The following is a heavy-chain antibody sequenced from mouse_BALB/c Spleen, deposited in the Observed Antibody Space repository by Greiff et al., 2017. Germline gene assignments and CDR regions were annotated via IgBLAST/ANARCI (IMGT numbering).Heavy chain of an antibody. Sequence: EVQLVESGPGLVKPSQTVSLTCTVTGISITTGNYRWSWIRQFPGNKLEWIGYIYYSGTITYNPSLTSRTTITRDTSKNQFFLEMNSLTAEDTATYYCARERTGTVYAMDYWGQGTSVTVSS. CDR3: ARERTGTVYAMDY. J-gene: IGHJ4*01. V-gene: IGHV3-5*02. CDR2: IYYSGTI. CDR1: GISITTGNYR. D-gene: IGHD4-1*01.